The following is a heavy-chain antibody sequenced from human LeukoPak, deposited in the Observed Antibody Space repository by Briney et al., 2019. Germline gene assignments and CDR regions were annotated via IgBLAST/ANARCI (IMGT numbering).Heavy chain of an antibody. J-gene: IGHJ4*02. D-gene: IGHD6-6*01. CDR1: GFTFSSYS. Sequence: GGSLRLSCAASGFTFSSYSMNWVRQAPGKGLEWVSSINSKSRYIYYADSLKGRFTISRDNGKNSVYLQMDSLRAEDTAVYFCARADSSSSRLDCWGQGTLVTVSS. CDR2: INSKSRYI. CDR3: ARADSSSSRLDC. V-gene: IGHV3-21*01.